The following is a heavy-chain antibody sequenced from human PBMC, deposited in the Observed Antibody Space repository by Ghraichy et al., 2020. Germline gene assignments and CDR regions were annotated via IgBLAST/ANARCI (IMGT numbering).Heavy chain of an antibody. D-gene: IGHD6-19*01. CDR3: AMGRPSPIAVAGTWELDY. J-gene: IGHJ4*02. V-gene: IGHV4-39*01. Sequence: SETLSLTCTVSGGSISSSSYYWGWIRQPPGKGLEWIGSIYYSGRTYYNPSLKSRVTISVDTSKNQFSLKLSSVTAADTAVYYCAMGRPSPIAVAGTWELDYWGQGTLVTVSS. CDR1: GGSISSSSYY. CDR2: IYYSGRT.